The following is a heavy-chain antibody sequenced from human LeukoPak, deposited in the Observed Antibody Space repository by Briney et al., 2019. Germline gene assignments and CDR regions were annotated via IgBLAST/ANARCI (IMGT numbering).Heavy chain of an antibody. CDR2: IYYSGTT. CDR3: ARVEAATTNPRFGY. CDR1: GGSISSGEYY. Sequence: SETLSLTCTVSGGSISSGEYYWSWIRQHPGKGLEWIGYIYYSGTTYYNPSLKSRVTISVDTSKNQFSLTSVTAADTAMYYCARVEAATTNPRFGYWGQGALVTVSS. J-gene: IGHJ4*02. V-gene: IGHV4-31*03. D-gene: IGHD5-24*01.